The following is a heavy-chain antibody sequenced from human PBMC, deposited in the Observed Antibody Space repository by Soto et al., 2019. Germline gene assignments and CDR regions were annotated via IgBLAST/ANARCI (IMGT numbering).Heavy chain of an antibody. CDR3: ASHVGSGYSDY. D-gene: IGHD1-26*01. V-gene: IGHV4-59*13. CDR1: GAYISDYY. CDR2: IYTSGNT. J-gene: IGHJ4*02. Sequence: SETLSLTCNVSGAYISDYYWSWIRQPPGKGLEWIGYIYTSGNTNYNPSLKRRVTISVDTSKNQFSLKLRSVTAADTAVYYCASHVGSGYSDYWGQGTLVTVSS.